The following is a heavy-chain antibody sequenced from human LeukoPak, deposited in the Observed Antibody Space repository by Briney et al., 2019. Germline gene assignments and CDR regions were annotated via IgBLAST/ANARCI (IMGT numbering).Heavy chain of an antibody. V-gene: IGHV3-30-3*01. J-gene: IGHJ3*02. CDR2: ISYDGSNK. CDR1: GFTFSSYA. CDR3: ARDRAYYYDSSGYDGAFDI. Sequence: GGSLRLSCAASGFTFSSYAMHWVRQAPGKGLEWVAVISYDGSNKYYADSVKGRFTISRDNSKNTLYLQMNSLRAEDTAVYYCARDRAYYYDSSGYDGAFDIWGQGTMVTVSS. D-gene: IGHD3-22*01.